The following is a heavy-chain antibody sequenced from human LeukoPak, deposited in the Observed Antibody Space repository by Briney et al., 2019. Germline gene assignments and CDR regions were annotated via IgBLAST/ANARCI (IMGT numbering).Heavy chain of an antibody. CDR2: INAGNGNT. CDR3: ARENSSSWYPEYFQH. D-gene: IGHD6-13*01. CDR1: GYTFTSYA. Sequence: ASVKVSCKASGYTFTSYAMHWVRQAPGQRLEWMGWINAGNGNTKYSQKFQGRVTITRDTSASTAYMELSSLRSEDTAVYYCARENSSSWYPEYFQHWGQGTLVTVSS. V-gene: IGHV1-3*01. J-gene: IGHJ1*01.